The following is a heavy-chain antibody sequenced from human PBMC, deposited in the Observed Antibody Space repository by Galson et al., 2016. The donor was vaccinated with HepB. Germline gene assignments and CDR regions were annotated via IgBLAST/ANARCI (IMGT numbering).Heavy chain of an antibody. D-gene: IGHD2/OR15-2a*01. V-gene: IGHV1-69*04. CDR3: ARIFPTSSSDY. Sequence: PVKVSCKASGGSFSSYAISWVRQAPGQGLEWMGRIITILTMASYAQKFQGRVTITAHKSTTTTYIELSSLRSEDTAVYYCARIFPTSSSDYWGQGTLVTVSS. CDR2: IITILTMA. CDR1: GGSFSSYA. J-gene: IGHJ4*02.